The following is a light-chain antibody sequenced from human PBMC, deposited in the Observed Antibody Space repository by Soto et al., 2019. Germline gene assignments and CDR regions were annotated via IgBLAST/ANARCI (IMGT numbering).Light chain of an antibody. J-gene: IGLJ2*01. CDR3: TGWDDRLNGPV. Sequence: QSVLTQPPSASGTPGQRVTISSSGSSSNIGSNTVNWYQQLPGTAPKLLIYSNNQRPSGVSDRFSGAKSDTSASLAISGLQSEDEADYYCTGWDDRLNGPVFGGGTKVTVL. CDR1: SSNIGSNT. V-gene: IGLV1-44*01. CDR2: SNN.